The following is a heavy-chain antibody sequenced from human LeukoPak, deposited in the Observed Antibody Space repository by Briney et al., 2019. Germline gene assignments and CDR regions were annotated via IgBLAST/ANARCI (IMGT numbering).Heavy chain of an antibody. CDR2: ISYDGSNK. CDR3: ARDKARQYTAAFDI. J-gene: IGHJ3*02. V-gene: IGHV3-30-3*01. CDR1: GFTFSSYA. D-gene: IGHD4-11*01. Sequence: PGGSLRLSCAASGFTFSSYAMHWVRQAPGKGLEWVAVISYDGSNKYYADSVKGRFTISRDNAKNSLYLQMNSLRAEDTAVYYCARDKARQYTAAFDIWGQGTMVTVSS.